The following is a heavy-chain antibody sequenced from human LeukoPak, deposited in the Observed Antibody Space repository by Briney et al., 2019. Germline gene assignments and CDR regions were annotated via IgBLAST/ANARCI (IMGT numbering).Heavy chain of an antibody. CDR1: GFTFSHYG. CDR3: AKPTSSLAAAGFDC. V-gene: IGHV3-33*06. D-gene: IGHD6-13*01. J-gene: IGHJ4*02. CDR2: IWFDGSNK. Sequence: PGRSLRLSCAASGASGFTFSHYGMHWVRQAPGKGLEWVALIWFDGSNKYYAESVKGRFTISRDNSKNTLYLQMNSLRAEDTAVYYCAKPTSSLAAAGFDCWGQGTLVTVSS.